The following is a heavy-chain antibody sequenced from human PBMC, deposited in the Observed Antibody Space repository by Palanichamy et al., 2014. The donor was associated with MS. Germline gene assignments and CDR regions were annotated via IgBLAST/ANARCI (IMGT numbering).Heavy chain of an antibody. Sequence: EVQLVESGGGLVQPGGSLRLSCAASGFTFSSYWMSWVRQAPGRGLEWVANIKQDGSEKYYVDSVKGRFTISRDNAKNSLYLQMNSLRAEDTAVYYCARVYIRSAFDIWGQGTMVTVSS. D-gene: IGHD3-10*02. CDR1: GFTFSSYW. CDR2: IKQDGSEK. CDR3: ARVYIRSAFDI. V-gene: IGHV3-7*04. J-gene: IGHJ3*02.